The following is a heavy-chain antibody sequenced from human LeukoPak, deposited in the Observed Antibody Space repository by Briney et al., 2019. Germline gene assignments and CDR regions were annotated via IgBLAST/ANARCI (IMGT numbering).Heavy chain of an antibody. D-gene: IGHD6-19*01. J-gene: IGHJ3*02. CDR1: GGSIGGHTFY. CDR2: IYYNGNT. CDR3: ARLTALAGHRGAFDI. Sequence: SETLSLTCNVSGGSIGGHTFYWDWIRQPPGKGLEWIATIYYNGNTFYNPSLESRVAISIDMSKSQFSLHLSSVTAADTAIYYCARLTALAGHRGAFDIWGPGTMVTVSS. V-gene: IGHV4-39*01.